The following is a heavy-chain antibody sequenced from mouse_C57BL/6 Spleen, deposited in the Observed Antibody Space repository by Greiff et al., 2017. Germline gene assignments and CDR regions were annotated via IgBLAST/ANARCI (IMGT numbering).Heavy chain of an antibody. CDR2: IDPEDGDT. V-gene: IGHV14-1*01. J-gene: IGHJ2*01. CDR3: TSPFTTVVEGYFDY. CDR1: GFNIKDYY. Sequence: VQLQQSGAELVRPGASVKLSCTASGFNIKDYYMHWVKQRPEQGLEWIGRIDPEDGDTEYAPKFQGKATMTADTSSNTAYLQLSSLTSEDTAVYYCTSPFTTVVEGYFDYWGQGTTLTVSS. D-gene: IGHD1-1*01.